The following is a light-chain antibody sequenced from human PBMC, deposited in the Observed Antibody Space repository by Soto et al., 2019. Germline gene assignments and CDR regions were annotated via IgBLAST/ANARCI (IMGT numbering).Light chain of an antibody. V-gene: IGKV1-5*03. CDR2: QAS. CDR1: QSISSK. CDR3: QQYNSYEGT. Sequence: DIQMTQSPSTLSASVGDRVAITCRASQSISSKLAWYQQKVGKAPKLLIYQASSLESGVPSRFSGSGSGTEFTLTISSLQPDDFATYYCQQYNSYEGTFGQGTKVDIK. J-gene: IGKJ1*01.